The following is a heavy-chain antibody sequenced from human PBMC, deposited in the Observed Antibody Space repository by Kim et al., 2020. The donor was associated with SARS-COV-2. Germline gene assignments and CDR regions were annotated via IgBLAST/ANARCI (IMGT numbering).Heavy chain of an antibody. Sequence: GGSLRLSCTTSGFTFFGYAMSWVRQAPGKGLEWVSSIDGSDGTTYYGDSVKGRFSISRDDSRNTLYLQMSALRADDTAGYYCLKGGWGWIWDYWGQGTLVTVSS. CDR2: IDGSDGTT. CDR1: GFTFFGYA. CDR3: LKGGWGWIWDY. V-gene: IGHV3-23*01. D-gene: IGHD2-21*01. J-gene: IGHJ4*02.